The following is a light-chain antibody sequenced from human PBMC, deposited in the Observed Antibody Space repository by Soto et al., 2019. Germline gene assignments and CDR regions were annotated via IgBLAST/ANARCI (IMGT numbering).Light chain of an antibody. CDR2: GAS. CDR3: QQYGSSPRT. Sequence: DSVLTQTPGTLSLSPGESATLSSRASQSVTSSHLACYQQKPGQAPRLLIYGASTRATGIPARFSGSGSGTDFTLTITRLEPEDFAVDYCQQYGSSPRTFGQGTKVDIK. CDR1: QSVTSSH. J-gene: IGKJ1*01. V-gene: IGKV3-20*01.